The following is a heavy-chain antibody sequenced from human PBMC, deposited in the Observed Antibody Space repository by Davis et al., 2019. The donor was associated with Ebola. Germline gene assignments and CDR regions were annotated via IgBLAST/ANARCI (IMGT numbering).Heavy chain of an antibody. Sequence: PGGSLRLSCAASGFTVSSNYMSWVRQAPGKGLEWVSVIHSGGSTYYADSVKGRFTISRDNSKNTLYLQMNSLRAEDTAVYYCAKPAGYCSGGSCYPYFDYWGQGTLVTVSS. D-gene: IGHD2-15*01. J-gene: IGHJ4*02. V-gene: IGHV3-66*04. CDR2: IHSGGST. CDR1: GFTVSSNY. CDR3: AKPAGYCSGGSCYPYFDY.